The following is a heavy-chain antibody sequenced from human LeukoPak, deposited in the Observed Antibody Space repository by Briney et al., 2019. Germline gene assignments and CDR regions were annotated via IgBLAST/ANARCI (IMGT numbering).Heavy chain of an antibody. J-gene: IGHJ4*02. CDR3: ATWRTAKTGFDY. D-gene: IGHD1-1*01. CDR2: ISHSGTT. Sequence: PSGTLSLTCAVSGGSISSGNWWTWVRQPPGKGLEWIGEISHSGTTNYNPSLESRVSLSLDKSKNQLSLTLNSVTAADTAVYYCATWRTAKTGFDYWGQGTLVTVSS. CDR1: GGSISSGNW. V-gene: IGHV4-4*02.